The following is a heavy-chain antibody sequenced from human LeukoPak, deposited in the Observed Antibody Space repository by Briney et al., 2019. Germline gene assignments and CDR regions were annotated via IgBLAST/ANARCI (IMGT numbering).Heavy chain of an antibody. CDR2: IYHSGST. CDR1: GGSISSSSYY. Sequence: SETLSLTCTVSGGSISSSSYYWGWIRQPPGKGLEWIGSIYHSGSTYYNPSLKSRVTISVDTSKNQFSLKLSSVTAADTAVYYCASTYYDFWSGYYMRYFDYWGQGTLVTVSS. CDR3: ASTYYDFWSGYYMRYFDY. D-gene: IGHD3-3*01. V-gene: IGHV4-39*07. J-gene: IGHJ4*02.